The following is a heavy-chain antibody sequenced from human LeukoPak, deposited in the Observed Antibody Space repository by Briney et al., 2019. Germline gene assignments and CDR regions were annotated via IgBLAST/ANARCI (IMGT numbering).Heavy chain of an antibody. V-gene: IGHV4-39*01. CDR1: GGSITSSSYY. CDR3: ARYSSTFGWFDP. D-gene: IGHD6-13*01. CDR2: IYYSGST. J-gene: IGHJ5*02. Sequence: SETLSLTCFVTGGSITSSSYYWGWIRQPPGRGLEWIGLIYYSGSTVYNPSLKSRVTISVDTSKSQFSLKVSSVTAADTAVYYCARYSSTFGWFDPWGQGILVTVSS.